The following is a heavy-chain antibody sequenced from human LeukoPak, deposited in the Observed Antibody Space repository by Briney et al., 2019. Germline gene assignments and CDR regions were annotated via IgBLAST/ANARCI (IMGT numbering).Heavy chain of an antibody. V-gene: IGHV3-23*01. J-gene: IGHJ6*03. D-gene: IGHD2-2*01. CDR1: RFTFISYT. Sequence: RPGGSLRLSCADSRFTFISYTMNWVRQAPGKGLEWVSGISANAVSTYYADSVKGRFTISRDNSKNTLYLHMDRLGTEDTAVYYCASMPSTEIYYFYYMDVWGKGTTVTVSS. CDR2: ISANAVST. CDR3: ASMPSTEIYYFYYMDV.